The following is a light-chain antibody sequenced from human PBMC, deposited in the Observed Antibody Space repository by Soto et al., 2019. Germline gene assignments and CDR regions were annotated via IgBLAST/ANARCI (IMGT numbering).Light chain of an antibody. Sequence: EIVLTQSPGTLSLSPGERATLSCRASQSVSSSYLAWYQQKPGQAPRLLIYGASNRATGIPGRFSGSGSGTDFTLTISRLEPEDFAIYSCQQYGSSPYTFGQGTKLEIK. J-gene: IGKJ2*01. CDR3: QQYGSSPYT. CDR2: GAS. CDR1: QSVSSSY. V-gene: IGKV3-20*01.